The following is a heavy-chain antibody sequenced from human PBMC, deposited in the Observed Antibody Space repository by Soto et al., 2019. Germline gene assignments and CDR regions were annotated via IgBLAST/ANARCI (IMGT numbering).Heavy chain of an antibody. V-gene: IGHV4-4*07. CDR1: GGSISRYY. J-gene: IGHJ4*02. Sequence: SETLSLTCTVSGGSISRYYWSWVRQAAGQGLEWLGPIHTSGGTTYNPSSKTRVTISLDTSQNQFSLKLISGKPAAQAAYYCSSEGAAGGPDCWGQGTLVTVSS. D-gene: IGHD1-26*01. CDR2: IHTSGGT. CDR3: SSEGAAGGPDC.